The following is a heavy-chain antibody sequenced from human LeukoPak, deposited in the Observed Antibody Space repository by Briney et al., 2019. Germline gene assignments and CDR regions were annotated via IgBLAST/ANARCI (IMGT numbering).Heavy chain of an antibody. J-gene: IGHJ4*02. CDR2: ISDSGGST. Sequence: GGSLKLSCAVSGITLSNYGMSWVRQAPGKGLEWVAGISDSGGSTSYADSVKGRFTISRDNPKNTPYLQMNSLRAEDTAVYFCAKRGVVIRVILVGFHKAAYYFDSWGQGALVTVSS. V-gene: IGHV3-23*01. CDR3: AKRGVVIRVILVGFHKAAYYFDS. CDR1: GITLSNYG. D-gene: IGHD3-22*01.